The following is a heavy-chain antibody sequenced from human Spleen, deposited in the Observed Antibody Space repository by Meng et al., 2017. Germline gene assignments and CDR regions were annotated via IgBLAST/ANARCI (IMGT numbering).Heavy chain of an antibody. V-gene: IGHV3-23*01. CDR3: ARDVAGRGGY. D-gene: IGHD1-26*01. Sequence: GESLKISCAASGFTFSSYAMSWVRQAPGKGLEWVSAISGSGGSTYYADSVKGRFTISRDNSKNTLYLQMNSLRGEDTAVYYCARDVAGRGGYWGQGTLVTSPQ. CDR1: GFTFSSYA. J-gene: IGHJ4*02. CDR2: ISGSGGST.